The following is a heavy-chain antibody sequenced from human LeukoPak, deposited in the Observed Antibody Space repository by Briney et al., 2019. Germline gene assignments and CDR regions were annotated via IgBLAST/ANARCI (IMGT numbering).Heavy chain of an antibody. CDR2: INHSGST. V-gene: IGHV4-34*01. J-gene: IGHJ5*02. Sequence: SETLSLTCAVYGGSFSGYYWSWIRQPPGKGLEWIGEINHSGSTNYNPSLKSRVTISVDTSKNQFSLKLSSVTAADTAVYYCARGSPRGYGSGSYVRSWFDPWGQGTLVTVS. CDR3: ARGSPRGYGSGSYVRSWFDP. D-gene: IGHD3-10*01. CDR1: GGSFSGYY.